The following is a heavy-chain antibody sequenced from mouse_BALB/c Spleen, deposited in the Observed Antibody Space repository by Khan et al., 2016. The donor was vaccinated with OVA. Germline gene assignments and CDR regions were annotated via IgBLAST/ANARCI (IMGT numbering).Heavy chain of an antibody. CDR1: GYSFTGYF. D-gene: IGHD1-1*01. V-gene: IGHV1-20*02. Sequence: VQLKESGPELVKPGASVKISCKASGYSFTGYFMNWVMQSHGKSLEWIGRINPHIGETFYNQKFKGKATLTVDESSSTAHMELRSLASEDSADYYCTRNDRSDFDYWGQGTTLTVSS. CDR3: TRNDRSDFDY. CDR2: INPHIGET. J-gene: IGHJ2*01.